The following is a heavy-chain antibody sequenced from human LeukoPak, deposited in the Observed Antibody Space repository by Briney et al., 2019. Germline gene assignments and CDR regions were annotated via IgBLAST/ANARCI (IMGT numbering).Heavy chain of an antibody. D-gene: IGHD1-26*01. J-gene: IGHJ4*02. CDR3: ARLWSGAPFDY. CDR2: IYYSGST. V-gene: IGHV4-38-2*02. CDR1: GYSISSGYY. Sequence: SETLSLTCTVSGYSISSGYYWGWIRQPPGKGLEWIGYIYYSGSTNYNPSLKSRVTISVDTSKNQFSLKLSSVTAADTAVYYCARLWSGAPFDYWGQGTLVTVSS.